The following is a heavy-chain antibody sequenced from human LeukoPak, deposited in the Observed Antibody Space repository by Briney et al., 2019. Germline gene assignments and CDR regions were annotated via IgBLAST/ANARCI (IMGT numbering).Heavy chain of an antibody. CDR1: GGSISSYY. D-gene: IGHD3-16*02. J-gene: IGHJ4*02. CDR2: IYTSGST. CDR3: ASSLYDYVWGSYRYDY. Sequence: PSETLSLTCTVSGGSISSYYWSWIRQPAGKGLEWIGRIYTSGSTNFNPSLKSRVTISVDTSKNQFSLKLSSVTAADTAVYYCASSLYDYVWGSYRYDYWGQGTLVTVSS. V-gene: IGHV4-4*07.